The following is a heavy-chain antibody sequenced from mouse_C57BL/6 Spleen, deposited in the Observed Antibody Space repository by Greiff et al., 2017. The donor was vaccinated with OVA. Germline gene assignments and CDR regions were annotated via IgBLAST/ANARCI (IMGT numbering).Heavy chain of an antibody. J-gene: IGHJ4*01. V-gene: IGHV7-3*01. D-gene: IGHD1-1*01. Sequence: DVKLVESGGGLVQPGGSLSLSCAASGFTFTDYYMSWVRQPPGKALEWLGFIRNKANGYTTEYSASVKGRFTISRDNSQSILYLQMNALRAEDSATYYCARYNYGSSSYYYAMDYWGQGTSVTVSS. CDR2: IRNKANGYTT. CDR3: ARYNYGSSSYYYAMDY. CDR1: GFTFTDYY.